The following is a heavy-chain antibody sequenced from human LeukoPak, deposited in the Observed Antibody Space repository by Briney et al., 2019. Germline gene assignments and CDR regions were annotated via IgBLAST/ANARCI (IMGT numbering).Heavy chain of an antibody. CDR3: ARGPPVVYAIYYYYMDV. J-gene: IGHJ6*03. V-gene: IGHV1-8*01. CDR1: GYIFTRYS. CDR2: TNPNSGST. D-gene: IGHD2-8*02. Sequence: ASVKVSCKASGYIFTRYSINWVRQATGHGLEWMGWTNPNSGSTGYAQKFQGRVTMTRNPSISTAYMELNSLRSEDTAVYYCARGPPVVYAIYYYYMDVWGKGTTVTVSS.